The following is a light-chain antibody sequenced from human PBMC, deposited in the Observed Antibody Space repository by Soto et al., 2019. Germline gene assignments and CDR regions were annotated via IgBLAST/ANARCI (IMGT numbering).Light chain of an antibody. CDR3: QKYNSYSRK. V-gene: IGKV1-5*03. CDR2: KAS. J-gene: IGKJ1*01. CDR1: RSIINW. Sequence: DIQLTHSPSTLSASVVDRVTITFLASRSIINWLAWYQQKSGKGPKLLIYKASSLESGVPSRFSGSGSGTEFTLTISSLQPDDFATYYCQKYNSYSRKFGQGTKVDIK.